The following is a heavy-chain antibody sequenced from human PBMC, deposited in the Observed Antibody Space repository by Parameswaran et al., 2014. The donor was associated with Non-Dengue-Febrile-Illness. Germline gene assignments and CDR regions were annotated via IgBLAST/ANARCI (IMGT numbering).Heavy chain of an antibody. CDR3: ARGQWLVPEVIDY. V-gene: IGHV3-11*05. Sequence: RWIRQPPGKGLEWVSYISSSSSYTNYADSVKGRFTISRDNVKNSLYLQMKSLRVEDTAVYYCARGQWLVPEVIDYWGQGTLVTVSS. J-gene: IGHJ4*02. D-gene: IGHD6-19*01. CDR2: ISSSSSYT.